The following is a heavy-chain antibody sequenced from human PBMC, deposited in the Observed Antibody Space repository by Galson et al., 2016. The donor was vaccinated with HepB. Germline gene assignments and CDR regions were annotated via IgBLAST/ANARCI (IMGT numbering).Heavy chain of an antibody. CDR1: GGSISSSSYY. D-gene: IGHD2-8*01. CDR3: ARQEALMVYAIGIGIDY. CDR2: IYYSGST. V-gene: IGHV4-39*01. Sequence: SETLSLTCTVPGGSISSSSYYWGWIRQPPGKGLEWIGSIYYSGSTYYNPSLKSRVTISVDTSKNQFSLKLSSVTAADTAVYYCARQEALMVYAIGIGIDYWGQGTLVTVSS. J-gene: IGHJ4*02.